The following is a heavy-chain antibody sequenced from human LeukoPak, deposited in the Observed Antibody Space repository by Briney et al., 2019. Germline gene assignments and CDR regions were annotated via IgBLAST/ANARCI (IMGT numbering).Heavy chain of an antibody. J-gene: IGHJ6*03. D-gene: IGHD2-2*01. CDR2: INHSGST. V-gene: IGHV4-34*01. CDR1: GGSFSGYY. Sequence: KPSETLSLTCAVYGGSFSGYYWSWIRQPPGKGLDWIGEINHSGSTNYKPSLKSRDTISVDTYKNQLPLNLSSVTAADPAVYYCPSRMRRIVVVPAANSPMDVWGKGTTVTVSS. CDR3: PSRMRRIVVVPAANSPMDV.